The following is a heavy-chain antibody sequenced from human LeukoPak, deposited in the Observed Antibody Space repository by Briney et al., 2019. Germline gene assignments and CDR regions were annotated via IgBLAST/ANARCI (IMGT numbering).Heavy chain of an antibody. CDR1: GFTVSSNY. D-gene: IGHD3-9*01. Sequence: GGSLRLSCAASGFTVSSNYMSWVRQAPGKGLEWVSVIYSGGSTYYADSVKGRFTISRHNSKNTLYLQMNSLRAEDTAVYYCARQGYDDILTGRTVYGMDVWGQGTTVTVSS. J-gene: IGHJ6*02. CDR3: ARQGYDDILTGRTVYGMDV. V-gene: IGHV3-53*04. CDR2: IYSGGST.